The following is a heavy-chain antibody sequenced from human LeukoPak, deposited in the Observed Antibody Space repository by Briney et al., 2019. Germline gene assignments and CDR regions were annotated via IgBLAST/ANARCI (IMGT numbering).Heavy chain of an antibody. D-gene: IGHD3-9*01. CDR2: ISGSSSTI. Sequence: GGSLRLSCAASGFSFSSNSMNWVRQAPGKGLEWVSYISGSSSTIYHADSVKGRFTISRDNAKHSLYLQMNSLRAEDTAVYYCVTNFDPDVDWGQGTLVTVYS. CDR1: GFSFSSNS. CDR3: VTNFDPDVD. V-gene: IGHV3-48*01. J-gene: IGHJ4*02.